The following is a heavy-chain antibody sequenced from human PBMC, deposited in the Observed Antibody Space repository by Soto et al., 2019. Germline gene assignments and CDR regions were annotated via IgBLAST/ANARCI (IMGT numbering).Heavy chain of an antibody. CDR1: GGSISSGGYY. Sequence: PSETLSLTCTVSGGSISSGGYYWSWIRQHPGKGLEWIGYIYYSGSTYYNPSLKSRVTISVDTSKNQFSLKLSSVTAADTAVYYCARDRLEPNYGMDVWGQGTTVTV. CDR3: ARDRLEPNYGMDV. CDR2: IYYSGST. V-gene: IGHV4-31*03. D-gene: IGHD1-1*01. J-gene: IGHJ6*02.